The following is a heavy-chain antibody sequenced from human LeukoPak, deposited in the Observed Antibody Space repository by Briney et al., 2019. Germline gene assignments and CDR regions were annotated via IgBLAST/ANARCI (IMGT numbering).Heavy chain of an antibody. D-gene: IGHD1-1*01. V-gene: IGHV4-34*01. J-gene: IGHJ4*03. CDR1: GGSFSSYY. Sequence: SETLSLTCAVYGGSFSSYYWSWIRQSPGKGLEWIAETNHRGDTNYNPSVKSRVTISVDTSKNQFSLKVNSLTAADTAVYYCARGPTISETGYFDYWGQGTLVTVSS. CDR3: ARGPTISETGYFDY. CDR2: TNHRGDT.